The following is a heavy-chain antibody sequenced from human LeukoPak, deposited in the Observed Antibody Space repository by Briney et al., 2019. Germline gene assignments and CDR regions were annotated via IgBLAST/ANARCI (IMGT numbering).Heavy chain of an antibody. J-gene: IGHJ4*02. Sequence: PGGSLRLSCAASGFTFSSYWMSWVRQAPGKGLEWVANIKQDGSEKYYVDSVKGRFTISRDNAKNTLYLQMNSLRAEDTAVYYCAREGSSSSGRYFDDWGQGTLVTVSS. CDR3: AREGSSSSGRYFDD. CDR2: IKQDGSEK. V-gene: IGHV3-7*01. D-gene: IGHD6-6*01. CDR1: GFTFSSYW.